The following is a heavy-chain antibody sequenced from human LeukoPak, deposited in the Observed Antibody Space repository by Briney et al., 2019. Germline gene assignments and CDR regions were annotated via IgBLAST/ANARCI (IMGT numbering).Heavy chain of an antibody. CDR3: AKDVGKWESLHFFDY. J-gene: IGHJ4*02. Sequence: GGSLRISCLTSGFTFSTNAMSWVRQAPGKGLEWISGISGSGASTYYADSVTGRFTISRDNSRNTLYLQMNSLRGDDTAVYYCAKDVGKWESLHFFDYWGQGTLVTVSS. CDR1: GFTFSTNA. V-gene: IGHV3-23*01. D-gene: IGHD1-26*01. CDR2: ISGSGAST.